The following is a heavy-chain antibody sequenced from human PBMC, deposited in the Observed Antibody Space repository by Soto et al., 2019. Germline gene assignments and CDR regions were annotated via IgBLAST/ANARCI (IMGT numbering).Heavy chain of an antibody. D-gene: IGHD2-15*01. CDR2: INPSGGNT. V-gene: IGHV1-46*01. CDR3: ARDDCSGGSCYSSWFDP. J-gene: IGHJ5*02. CDR1: GYTFTSYY. Sequence: ASVKVSCKASGYTFTSYYMHWVRQAPGQGLEWMGIINPSGGNTSYAQKFQGRVTMTRDTSTSTVYMELSSLRSEDTAVYYCARDDCSGGSCYSSWFDPWGQGTLVTVSS.